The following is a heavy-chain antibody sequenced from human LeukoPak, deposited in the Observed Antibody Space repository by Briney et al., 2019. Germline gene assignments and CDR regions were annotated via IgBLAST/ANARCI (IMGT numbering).Heavy chain of an antibody. CDR3: ARPDGPTGCCSGGSCPYYFDY. J-gene: IGHJ4*02. V-gene: IGHV5-51*01. Sequence: GASLQISCKGSGSIFTSYWIGWVRQLPGKGLERMGIIYPGDSDARYSPSFQGQVTISADKSISTAYLQWSSLKASDTAMYYCARPDGPTGCCSGGSCPYYFDYWGQGTLVTVSS. CDR1: GSIFTSYW. D-gene: IGHD2-15*01. CDR2: IYPGDSDA.